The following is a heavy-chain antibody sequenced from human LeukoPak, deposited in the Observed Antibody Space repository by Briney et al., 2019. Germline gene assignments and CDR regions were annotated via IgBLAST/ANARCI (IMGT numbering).Heavy chain of an antibody. Sequence: PSETLSLTCAVYGGSFSGYYWSWIRQSPGKGLEWIGEINHSGSTNYNPSLKSRVTISVDTSKNQFSLKLSSVTAADTAVYYCARAYGDYRYYYYYMDVWGKGTTVTVSS. CDR3: ARAYGDYRYYYYYMDV. CDR2: INHSGST. J-gene: IGHJ6*03. V-gene: IGHV4-34*01. D-gene: IGHD4-17*01. CDR1: GGSFSGYY.